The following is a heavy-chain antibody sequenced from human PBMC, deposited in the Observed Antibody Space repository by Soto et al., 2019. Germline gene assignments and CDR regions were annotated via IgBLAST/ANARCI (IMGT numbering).Heavy chain of an antibody. CDR1: GFTFSNAW. V-gene: IGHV3-15*01. CDR2: IKSETDGGTT. CDR3: TTESPSAAAPGGYYYYGMDG. J-gene: IGHJ6*02. Sequence: GRSRTLSCAASGFTFSNAWMSWVRQAPGKGLEWVGRIKSETDGGTTDYAAPVKGRFTISRDDSKNTLYLQMNSLKTEDTAVYYCTTESPSAAAPGGYYYYGMDGWAQGTS. D-gene: IGHD6-25*01.